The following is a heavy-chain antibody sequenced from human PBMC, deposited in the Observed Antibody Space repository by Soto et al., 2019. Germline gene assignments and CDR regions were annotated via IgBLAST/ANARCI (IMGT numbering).Heavy chain of an antibody. D-gene: IGHD6-13*01. CDR3: ARSRQLASYYYYGMDV. CDR2: ISYDGSNK. V-gene: IGHV3-30-3*01. Sequence: QVQLVESGGGVVQPGRSLRLSCAASGFTFSSYAMHWVRQAPGKGLEWVAVISYDGSNKYYADSVKGRFTISRDNSKNPLYLQMNSLRAEDTAVYYCARSRQLASYYYYGMDVWGQGTTVTVSS. J-gene: IGHJ6*02. CDR1: GFTFSSYA.